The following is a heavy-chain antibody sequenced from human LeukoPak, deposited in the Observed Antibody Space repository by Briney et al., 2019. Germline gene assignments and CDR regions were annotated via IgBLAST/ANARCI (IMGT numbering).Heavy chain of an antibody. D-gene: IGHD2-2*01. J-gene: IGHJ4*02. Sequence: PPETLSLTCTVSGYSISSGYYWGWIRQPPGKGLEWIGSIYHSGSTYYNPSLKSRVTISVDTSKNQFSLKLSSVTAADTAVYYCARCSTPCDYWGQGTLVTVSS. CDR3: ARCSTPCDY. V-gene: IGHV4-38-2*02. CDR2: IYHSGST. CDR1: GYSISSGYY.